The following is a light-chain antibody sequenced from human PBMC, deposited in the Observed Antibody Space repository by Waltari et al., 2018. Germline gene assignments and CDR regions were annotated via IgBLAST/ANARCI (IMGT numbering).Light chain of an antibody. Sequence: AIQMTQAPSSLSASVGDRFPISCRASQGIGNDLGWYQQKPGTAPKLLIYAASTLQSGVPSRFSGSGSGTDFTLTISSLQPEDFATYYCLQDYKYPRTFGQGTKVEIK. V-gene: IGKV1-6*02. CDR3: LQDYKYPRT. CDR1: QGIGND. J-gene: IGKJ1*01. CDR2: AAS.